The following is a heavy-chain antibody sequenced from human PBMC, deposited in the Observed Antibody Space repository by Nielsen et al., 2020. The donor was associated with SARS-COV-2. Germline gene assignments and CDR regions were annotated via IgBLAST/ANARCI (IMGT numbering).Heavy chain of an antibody. CDR3: ASRYSSGWSYYYYYGMDV. Sequence: GESLKISCAASGFTVSSNYMSWVRQAPGKGLEWVSVIYSGGSTYYADSVKGRFTISRHNSKNTLYLQMNSLRAEDTAVYYCASRYSSGWSYYYYYGMDVWGQGTTVTVSS. V-gene: IGHV3-53*04. CDR2: IYSGGST. CDR1: GFTVSSNY. D-gene: IGHD6-19*01. J-gene: IGHJ6*02.